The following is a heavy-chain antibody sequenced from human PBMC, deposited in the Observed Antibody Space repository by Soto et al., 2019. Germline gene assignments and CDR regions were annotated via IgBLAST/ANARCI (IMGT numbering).Heavy chain of an antibody. CDR3: ASWTTVTTERFEALEI. J-gene: IGHJ3*02. D-gene: IGHD4-17*01. CDR2: IYYSGST. Sequence: QVQLQESGPGLVKPSETLSLTCTVSGGSISSYYWSWIRKPPGKGLEWIGYIYYSGSTNYNPYLMSRVTKSVDTSKNQSSLKLSSVPAADPAVYYCASWTTVTTERFEALEIWGKGTLFTVSS. CDR1: GGSISSYY. V-gene: IGHV4-59*01.